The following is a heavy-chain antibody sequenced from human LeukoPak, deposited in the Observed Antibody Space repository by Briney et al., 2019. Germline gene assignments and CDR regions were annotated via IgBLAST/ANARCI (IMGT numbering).Heavy chain of an antibody. CDR1: GGSISSGSYY. Sequence: SQTLSLTCTVSGGSISSGSYYWSWIRQPAGKGLEWIGRIYTSGSTNYNPSLKSRVTISVDTSKNQFSLKLSSVTAADTAVYYCARRIMVHYGMDVWGQGTTVTVSS. CDR2: IYTSGST. J-gene: IGHJ6*02. D-gene: IGHD3-10*01. V-gene: IGHV4-61*02. CDR3: ARRIMVHYGMDV.